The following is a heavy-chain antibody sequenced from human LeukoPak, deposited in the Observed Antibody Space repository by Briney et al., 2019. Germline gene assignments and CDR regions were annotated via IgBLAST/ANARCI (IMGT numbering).Heavy chain of an antibody. J-gene: IGHJ4*02. Sequence: GGSLRLSCAASGFTFSSYTMKWDRQAPGKGLEWVSSISSRSSYTYYADSVKGRFTISRDDAKNSLYLQMNSLRAEDTAVYYCARDPDNWDYSDYWGQGTLVTVSS. D-gene: IGHD1-20*01. CDR3: ARDPDNWDYSDY. V-gene: IGHV3-21*01. CDR1: GFTFSSYT. CDR2: ISSRSSYT.